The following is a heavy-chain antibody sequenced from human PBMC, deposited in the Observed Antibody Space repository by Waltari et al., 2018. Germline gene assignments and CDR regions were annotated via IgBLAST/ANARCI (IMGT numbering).Heavy chain of an antibody. V-gene: IGHV3-33*01. CDR1: GFTFSSSG. D-gene: IGHD6-19*01. CDR3: ARATYSSGRGDFDY. CDR2: IWYDGSNK. Sequence: QVQLVESGGGVVQPGRSLRLSCAASGFTFSSSGMHWVRPAPGKGLEWVAVIWYDGSNKYYADSVKGRFTISRDNSKNTLYLQMNSLRAEDTAVYYCARATYSSGRGDFDYWGQGTLVTVSS. J-gene: IGHJ4*02.